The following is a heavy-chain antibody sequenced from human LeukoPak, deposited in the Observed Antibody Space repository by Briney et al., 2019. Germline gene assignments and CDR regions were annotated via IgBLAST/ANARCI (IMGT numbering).Heavy chain of an antibody. CDR1: GFTLRSYI. D-gene: IGHD3-10*01. CDR2: IISDSNYI. Sequence: GGSLRLSRAASGFTLRSYIMNWVRQAPGKRLECVAYIISDSNYIYYADSVQGRFTISRVNAKNSLYLQMNSLRAEDTAVHYCAVAYYYGSGDAFDIWGQGTKVTVSS. CDR3: AVAYYYGSGDAFDI. J-gene: IGHJ3*02. V-gene: IGHV3-21*05.